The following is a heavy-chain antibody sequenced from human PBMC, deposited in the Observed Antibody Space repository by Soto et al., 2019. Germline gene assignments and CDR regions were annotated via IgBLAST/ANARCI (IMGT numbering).Heavy chain of an antibody. D-gene: IGHD2-2*01. Sequence: SETLSLTCTVSGGSISSSSYYWGWIRQPPGKGLEWIGSIYYSGSTYYNPSLKSRVTISVDTSKNQFSLKLSSVTAADTAVYYCARTYCSSTSCVFDYWGQGTLVTVSS. CDR3: ARTYCSSTSCVFDY. CDR1: GGSISSSSYY. J-gene: IGHJ4*02. V-gene: IGHV4-39*01. CDR2: IYYSGST.